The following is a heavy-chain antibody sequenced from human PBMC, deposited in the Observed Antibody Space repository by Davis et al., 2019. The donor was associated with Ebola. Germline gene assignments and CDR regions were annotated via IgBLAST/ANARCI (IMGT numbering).Heavy chain of an antibody. CDR1: GGSFSGYY. J-gene: IGHJ4*02. D-gene: IGHD3-10*01. CDR2: IYYSGST. V-gene: IGHV4-34*01. CDR3: ARLLMGRGGY. Sequence: PGGSLRLSCAVYGGSFSGYYWSWIRQPPGKGLEWIGSIYYSGSTYYNPSLKSRVTISVDTSKNQFSLKLSSVTAADTAVYYCARLLMGRGGYWGQGTLVTVSS.